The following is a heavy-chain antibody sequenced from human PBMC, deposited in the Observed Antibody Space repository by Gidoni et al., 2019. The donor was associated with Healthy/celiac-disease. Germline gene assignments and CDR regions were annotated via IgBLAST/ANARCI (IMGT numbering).Heavy chain of an antibody. CDR3: ARWDDCSGGSCYSADYFDY. V-gene: IGHV5-51*01. J-gene: IGHJ4*02. CDR1: GYSFTSYW. Sequence: EVQLVQSGAAVKEPGESLTISCKGSGYSFTSYWIGWVRQMPGKGLEWMGIIYPGDSDTRYSPSFQGQVTISADKSISTAYLQWSSLKASDTAMYYCARWDDCSGGSCYSADYFDYWGQGTLVTVSS. D-gene: IGHD2-15*01. CDR2: IYPGDSDT.